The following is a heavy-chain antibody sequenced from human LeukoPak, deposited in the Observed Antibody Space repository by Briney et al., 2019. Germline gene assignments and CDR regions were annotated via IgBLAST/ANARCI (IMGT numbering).Heavy chain of an antibody. V-gene: IGHV3-53*01. J-gene: IGHJ4*02. Sequence: GGSLKLSCAASGFTVITNDMTWVRQPPGKGLEWVSVLYSDGNTKYADSVQGRFTISRDNSKNTLYLEMNSLSPDDTAVYYCARGVEPLAANTLAYWGQGTLVTVSS. CDR1: GFTVITND. CDR2: LYSDGNT. D-gene: IGHD1-14*01. CDR3: ARGVEPLAANTLAY.